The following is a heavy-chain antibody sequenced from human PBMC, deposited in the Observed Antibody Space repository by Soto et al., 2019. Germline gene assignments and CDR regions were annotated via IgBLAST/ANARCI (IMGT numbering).Heavy chain of an antibody. CDR3: ARGREVPNFDY. D-gene: IGHD1-26*01. CDR2: INHSGST. Sequence: SETLSLTCAVYGGSFSGYYWSWIRQPPGKGLEWIGEINHSGSTNYNPSLKSRVTISVDTSKNQFSLKLSSVTAADTAVYYCARGREVPNFDYWGQGTLVTVSS. J-gene: IGHJ4*02. CDR1: GGSFSGYY. V-gene: IGHV4-34*01.